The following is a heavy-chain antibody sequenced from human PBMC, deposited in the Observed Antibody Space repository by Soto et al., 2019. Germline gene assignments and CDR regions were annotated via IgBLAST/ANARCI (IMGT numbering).Heavy chain of an antibody. Sequence: QVQLVEFGGGVAQPGRSLRLSCVASGFVFHDHGMHWVRQAPDKGLEWVAGISTDGGHTKYYRESVKGRFTISRDDSQNTLYLQMSSLRPEDTAIYYCADDFGSGGHPLSEYFLRWGQGTLVTVSS. CDR3: ADDFGSGGHPLSEYFLR. D-gene: IGHD3-10*01. J-gene: IGHJ1*01. V-gene: IGHV3-30*18. CDR2: ISTDGGHTK. CDR1: GFVFHDHG.